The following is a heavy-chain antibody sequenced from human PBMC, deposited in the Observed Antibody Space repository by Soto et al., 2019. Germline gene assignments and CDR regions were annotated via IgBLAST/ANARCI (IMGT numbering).Heavy chain of an antibody. CDR1: GFTVSSNY. CDR3: ARDRPYSSGWYHDY. V-gene: IGHV3-66*01. J-gene: IGHJ4*02. Sequence: EVQLVESGGGLVQPGGSLRLSCAASGFTVSSNYMSWVRQAPGKGLEWVSVIYGGGSTYYADSVKGRFTISRDNSKNTLYLQMNSLRAEDTAVYYCARDRPYSSGWYHDYWGQGTLVTVSS. CDR2: IYGGGST. D-gene: IGHD6-19*01.